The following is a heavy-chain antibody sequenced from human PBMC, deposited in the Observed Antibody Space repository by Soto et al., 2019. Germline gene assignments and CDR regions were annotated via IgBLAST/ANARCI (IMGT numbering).Heavy chain of an antibody. V-gene: IGHV1-69*12. Sequence: QVQLVQSGAEVRQPASSVKVSCKTSGGTFSSYAISWVRQAPGQGLEWMGGIVPIVDTSTYAQKFQGRVTITAXESTSTVYMELSSLXXDDTAVYXXXXXXXXPGXPDNWGQGTLVTVSS. CDR1: GGTFSSYA. J-gene: IGHJ4*02. CDR3: XXXXXXPGXPDN. CDR2: IVPIVDTS.